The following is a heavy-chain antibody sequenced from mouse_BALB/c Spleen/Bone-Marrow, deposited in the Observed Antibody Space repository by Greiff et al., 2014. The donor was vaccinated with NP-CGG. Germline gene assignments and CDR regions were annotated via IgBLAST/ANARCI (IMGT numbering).Heavy chain of an antibody. Sequence: EVQLQQSGPDLVKPSQSLSLTCTVTGYSITSGYSWHWIRQFPGNILEWMGYIHYSGYTNYNPSLKSRISITRDTSKNQFFLQLNSVTTEDTATYYCARTDGYYAMDYWVKEPQSPSPQ. V-gene: IGHV3-1*02. D-gene: IGHD2-3*01. CDR3: ARTDGYYAMDY. J-gene: IGHJ4*01. CDR2: IHYSGYT. CDR1: GYSITSGYS.